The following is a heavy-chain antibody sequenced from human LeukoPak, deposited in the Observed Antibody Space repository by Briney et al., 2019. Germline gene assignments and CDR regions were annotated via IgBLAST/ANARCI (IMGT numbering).Heavy chain of an antibody. CDR2: ISAYNGNT. Sequence: ASVKVSSKASGYTFTSYGISWVRQAPGQGLEWMGWISAYNGNTNYAQKLQGRVTMTTDTSTSTAYMELRSLRSDDTAVYYCARLTYYDILTGPSGYYYYGMDVWGKGTTVTVSS. CDR1: GYTFTSYG. J-gene: IGHJ6*04. V-gene: IGHV1-18*04. D-gene: IGHD3-9*01. CDR3: ARLTYYDILTGPSGYYYYGMDV.